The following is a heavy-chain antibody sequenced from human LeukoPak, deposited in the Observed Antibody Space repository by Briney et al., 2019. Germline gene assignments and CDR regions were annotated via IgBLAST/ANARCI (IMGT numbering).Heavy chain of an antibody. Sequence: GGSLRLSCAASGFTFGDYGMAWVRQVRGKGLEWVAGINWNGGTTAYADSVKGRFTISRDNAKNSLYLQMNSLRAEDTAFYYCARDLWGSSSSQLATFDYWGPGTPVTVSS. D-gene: IGHD6-6*01. J-gene: IGHJ4*02. CDR1: GFTFGDYG. CDR2: INWNGGTT. CDR3: ARDLWGSSSSQLATFDY. V-gene: IGHV3-20*04.